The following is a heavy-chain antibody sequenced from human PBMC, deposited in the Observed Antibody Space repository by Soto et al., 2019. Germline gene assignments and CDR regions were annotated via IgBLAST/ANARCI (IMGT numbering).Heavy chain of an antibody. CDR1: GGSISSSSFH. V-gene: IGHV4-39*01. CDR3: ARRERAAGTDWWFDP. CDR2: IYYSGST. Sequence: QLQLQESGPGLVKPSETLSLTCTVSGGSISSSSFHWGWIRQPPGKGLEWIGSIYYSGSTYYSPSLKGRVPISVDTSKNQFSLKLRSVTAADTAVYYCARRERAAGTDWWFDPWGQGTLVTVSS. J-gene: IGHJ5*02. D-gene: IGHD6-13*01.